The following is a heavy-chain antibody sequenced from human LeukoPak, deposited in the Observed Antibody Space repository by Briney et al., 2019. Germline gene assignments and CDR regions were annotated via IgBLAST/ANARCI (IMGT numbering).Heavy chain of an antibody. D-gene: IGHD3-10*01. Sequence: SQTLSLTCTVSGGSISSGSYYWRWLRQPAGKGLEWIGRIYTSGSTNYNPSLKSRVTISVDTSKNQFSLKLSSVTAADTAVYYCARETVWFGELLDAFDIWGQGTMVTVSS. CDR3: ARETVWFGELLDAFDI. V-gene: IGHV4-61*02. J-gene: IGHJ3*02. CDR2: IYTSGST. CDR1: GGSISSGSYY.